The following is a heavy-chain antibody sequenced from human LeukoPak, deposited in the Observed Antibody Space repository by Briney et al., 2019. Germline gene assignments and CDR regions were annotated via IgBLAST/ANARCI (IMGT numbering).Heavy chain of an antibody. D-gene: IGHD3-22*01. CDR1: GGTFSSYA. CDR2: IIPIFGTA. J-gene: IGHJ4*02. V-gene: IGHV1-69*05. CDR3: ARSIRSGYYLDY. Sequence: SVKVSCKASGGTFSSYAISWVRQAPGQGPEWMGRIIPIFGTANYAQKFQGRVTITTDESTGTAYMELSSLRSEDTAVYYCARSIRSGYYLDYWGQGTLVTVSS.